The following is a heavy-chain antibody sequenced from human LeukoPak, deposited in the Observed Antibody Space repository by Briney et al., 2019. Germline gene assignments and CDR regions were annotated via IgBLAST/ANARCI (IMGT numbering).Heavy chain of an antibody. CDR3: AVGYCSSTSCIGDY. D-gene: IGHD2-2*01. CDR2: INHSGST. V-gene: IGHV4-34*01. Sequence: PSETLSLTCAVYGGSFSGYYWSWIRQPPGKGLEWIGEINHSGSTNYNPSLKRGVTISVDPSENQFSLKLSSVTAADTAVYYCAVGYCSSTSCIGDYWGQGTLVTVSS. J-gene: IGHJ4*02. CDR1: GGSFSGYY.